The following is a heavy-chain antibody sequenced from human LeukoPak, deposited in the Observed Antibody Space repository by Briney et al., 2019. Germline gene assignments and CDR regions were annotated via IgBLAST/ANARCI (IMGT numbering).Heavy chain of an antibody. CDR3: AKDSGIVVVPAAMMY. V-gene: IGHV3-23*01. CDR1: GFTFSSYA. D-gene: IGHD2-2*01. Sequence: GGSLTLSCAASGFTFSSYAMSWVRQAPGKGLEWVSAISGSGGSTYYADSVKGRFTFSRDNSKNTLYLQMNSLRAEDTAVYYCAKDSGIVVVPAAMMYWGQGTLVTVSS. CDR2: ISGSGGST. J-gene: IGHJ4*02.